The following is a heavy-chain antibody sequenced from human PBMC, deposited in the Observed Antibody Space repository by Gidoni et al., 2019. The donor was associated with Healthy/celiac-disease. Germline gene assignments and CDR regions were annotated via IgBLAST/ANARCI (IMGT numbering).Heavy chain of an antibody. CDR2: IYYSGST. D-gene: IGHD2-2*02. V-gene: IGHV4-39*01. CDR1: GGSISSSSYS. Sequence: QLQLQESGPGLVKPSETLSLTCTVSGGSISSSSYSWGWIRQPPGKGLEWIGSIYYSGSTYYNPSLKSRVTISVDTSKNQFSLKLSSVTAADTAVYYCARTTIGYCSSTSCYTGPYFDYWGQGTLVTVSS. J-gene: IGHJ4*02. CDR3: ARTTIGYCSSTSCYTGPYFDY.